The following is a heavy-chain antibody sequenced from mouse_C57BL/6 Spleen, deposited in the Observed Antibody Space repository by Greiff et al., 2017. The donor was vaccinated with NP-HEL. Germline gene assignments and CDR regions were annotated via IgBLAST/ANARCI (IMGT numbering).Heavy chain of an antibody. CDR1: GYSFTGYF. CDR3: ASGSGYAHWYFDV. D-gene: IGHD1-1*01. V-gene: IGHV1-20*01. CDR2: INPYNGDT. J-gene: IGHJ1*03. Sequence: VQLQQSGPELVKPGDSVKISCKASGYSFTGYFMNWVMQSHGKSLEWIGRINPYNGDTFYNQKFKGKATLTVDKSSSTAHMELRSLTSEDSAVYDCASGSGYAHWYFDVWGTGTTVTVAS.